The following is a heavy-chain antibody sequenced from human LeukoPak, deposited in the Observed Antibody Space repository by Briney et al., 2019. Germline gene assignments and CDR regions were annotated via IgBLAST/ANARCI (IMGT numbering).Heavy chain of an antibody. CDR1: GGSVSSRDHY. Sequence: SETLSLTCIVSGGSVSSRDHYWGWLRQSPGKGLEWIGSVYFSGSTYYNPSFKSRVTMLIDTFNNEFSLHLKSVTAADTALYFCARDKWEPPRFFDLWGRGSLVTVS. V-gene: IGHV4-39*02. CDR3: ARDKWEPPRFFDL. J-gene: IGHJ2*01. CDR2: VYFSGST. D-gene: IGHD1-26*01.